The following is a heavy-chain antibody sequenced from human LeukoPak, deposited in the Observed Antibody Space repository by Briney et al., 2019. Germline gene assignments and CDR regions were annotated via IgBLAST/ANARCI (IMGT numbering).Heavy chain of an antibody. Sequence: GGSLRLSCAASGFTFDDYAMHWVRQAPGKGLEWVSGISWNSGSIGYADSVKGRFTISRDNAKNSLYLQMNSLRAEDTALYYCAKDGEGIAVAANWFDPWGQGTLVTVSS. J-gene: IGHJ5*02. CDR1: GFTFDDYA. V-gene: IGHV3-9*01. CDR3: AKDGEGIAVAANWFDP. CDR2: ISWNSGSI. D-gene: IGHD6-19*01.